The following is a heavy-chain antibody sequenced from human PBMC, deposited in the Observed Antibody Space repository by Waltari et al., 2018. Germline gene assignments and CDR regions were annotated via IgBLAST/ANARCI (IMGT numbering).Heavy chain of an antibody. CDR3: ASIAADYYYYYMDV. Sequence: QLQLQESGPGLVKPSETLSLTCTVSGGSISSSSYYWGWIRQPPGKGLEWIGSIYYSGSTYYNPSLKSRVTISVDTSKNQFSLKLSSVTAVDTAVYYCASIAADYYYYYMDVWGKGTTVTVSS. CDR1: GGSISSSSYY. V-gene: IGHV4-39*01. CDR2: IYYSGST. J-gene: IGHJ6*03. D-gene: IGHD6-25*01.